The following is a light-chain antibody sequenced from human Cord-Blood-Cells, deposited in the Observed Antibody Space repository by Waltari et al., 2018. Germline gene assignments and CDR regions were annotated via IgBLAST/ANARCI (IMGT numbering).Light chain of an antibody. Sequence: SYALTHPPSVPVSPGQTARPTSPGDALPKQYAYWYHQKPGQAPVLVIYKDSERPSGIPERFSGSSSGTTVTLTISGVQAEDEADYYCQAADSSGTYQVFGTGTKVTVL. CDR3: QAADSSGTYQV. CDR2: KDS. J-gene: IGLJ1*01. V-gene: IGLV3-25*03. CDR1: ALPKQY.